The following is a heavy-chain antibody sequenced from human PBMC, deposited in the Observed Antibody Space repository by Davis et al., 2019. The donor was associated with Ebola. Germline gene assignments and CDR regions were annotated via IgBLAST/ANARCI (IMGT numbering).Heavy chain of an antibody. CDR3: ARGQNFGHDY. CDR2: VVTNSGGT. D-gene: IGHD5-12*01. CDR1: GYTFTAYN. V-gene: IGHV1-2*06. Sequence: ASVKVSCKASGYTFTAYNLHWVRQVPGHGLEWMGRVVTNSGGTNYAQKFQGRVTMTRDKSISTAYMELSSLTSDDTAVYFCARGQNFGHDYWGQGTLVTVSS. J-gene: IGHJ4*02.